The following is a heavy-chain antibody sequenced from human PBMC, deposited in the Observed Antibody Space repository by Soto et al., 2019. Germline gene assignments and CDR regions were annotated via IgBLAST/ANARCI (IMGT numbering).Heavy chain of an antibody. CDR3: ARGQRYCGGDCYWRYYYGMDV. V-gene: IGHV4-34*01. J-gene: IGHJ6*02. CDR2: INHSGST. D-gene: IGHD2-21*02. CDR1: GGSFSGYY. Sequence: SETLSLTCAVYGGSFSGYYWSWIRQPPGKGLEWIGEINHSGSTNYNPPLKSRVTISVDTSKNQFSLKLSSVTAADTAVYYCARGQRYCGGDCYWRYYYGMDVWGQGTTVTVSS.